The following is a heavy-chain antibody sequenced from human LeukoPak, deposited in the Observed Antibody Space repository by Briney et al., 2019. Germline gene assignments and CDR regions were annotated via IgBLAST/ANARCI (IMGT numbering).Heavy chain of an antibody. J-gene: IGHJ6*02. CDR1: GYTFTSYG. V-gene: IGHV1-18*01. Sequence: ASVKVSCKASGYTFTSYGISWVRQAPGQGLEWMGWISAYNGNTNYAQKLQGRVTMTTDTPTSTAYMELRSLRSDDTAVYYCARNITIFGVVSYYYGMDVWGQGTTVTVSS. D-gene: IGHD3-3*01. CDR3: ARNITIFGVVSYYYGMDV. CDR2: ISAYNGNT.